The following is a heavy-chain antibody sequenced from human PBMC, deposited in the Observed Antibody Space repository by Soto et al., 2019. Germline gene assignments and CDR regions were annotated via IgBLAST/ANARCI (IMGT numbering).Heavy chain of an antibody. D-gene: IGHD3-3*01. V-gene: IGHV4-31*03. CDR2: IYYSGST. Sequence: SETLSLTCTVSGGSISSGGYYWSWIRQHPGKGLEWIGYIYYSGSTYYNPSLKSRVTISVDTSKNQFSLKLSSVTAADTAVYYCARMPYDFWSGYPIDCWGQGTLVTVSS. CDR3: ARMPYDFWSGYPIDC. J-gene: IGHJ4*02. CDR1: GGSISSGGYY.